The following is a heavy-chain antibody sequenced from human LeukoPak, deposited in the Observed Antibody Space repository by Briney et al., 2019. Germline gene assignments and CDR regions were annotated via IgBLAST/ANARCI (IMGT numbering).Heavy chain of an antibody. V-gene: IGHV4-39*01. D-gene: IGHD3-22*01. CDR3: ARRVAYDSSGYYYYYFDY. CDR2: IYYSGST. CDR1: GGSISSSSYY. Sequence: SETLSLTCTVSGGSISSSSYYWGWIRQPPGKGLAWIGSIYYSGSTYYNPSLKSRVTISVDTSKNLFSLNLSSVTAADTAVYYCARRVAYDSSGYYYYYFDYWGQGTLVTASS. J-gene: IGHJ4*02.